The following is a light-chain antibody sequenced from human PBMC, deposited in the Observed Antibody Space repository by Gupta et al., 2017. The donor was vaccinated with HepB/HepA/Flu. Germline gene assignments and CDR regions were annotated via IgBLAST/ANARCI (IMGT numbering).Light chain of an antibody. J-gene: IGKJ3*01. V-gene: IGKV1-39*01. CDR2: AAS. CDR3: QQSDTTGFT. Sequence: DIQMTQSPSSLFASVGDRVTITCRASQTISSYLHWYQQKPGKAPKLLIYAASILQSRVPSRFSDTGSGTDFTLTIRRLQPEDSATYYCQQSDTTGFTFGPGTQVDIK. CDR1: QTISSY.